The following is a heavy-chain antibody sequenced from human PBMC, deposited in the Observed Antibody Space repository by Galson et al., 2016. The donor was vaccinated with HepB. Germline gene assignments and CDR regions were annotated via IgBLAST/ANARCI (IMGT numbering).Heavy chain of an antibody. J-gene: IGHJ3*01. D-gene: IGHD2-2*01. Sequence: SLRLSCAASGFIFSDYYMSWIRQAPGKGLEWISYISSRSSTMNHADSVKGRSTISRDNAKNTLYLQMNSLSAEDTAVYYCAREPGGGSSSGPDAFDVWGPGTMVTVSS. CDR1: GFIFSDYY. CDR3: AREPGGGSSSGPDAFDV. V-gene: IGHV3-11*04. CDR2: ISSRSSTM.